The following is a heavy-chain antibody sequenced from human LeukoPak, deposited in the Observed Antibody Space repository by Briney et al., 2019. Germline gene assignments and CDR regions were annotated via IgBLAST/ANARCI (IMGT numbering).Heavy chain of an antibody. CDR2: ISGYTGKT. CDR1: GYTFTSYG. J-gene: IGHJ3*02. D-gene: IGHD4-23*01. CDR3: ARPDYGGNRGSFDI. V-gene: IGHV1-18*01. Sequence: ASVKVSCKASGYTFTSYGISWVRKAPGQGLEWMGWISGYTGKTNSAQILQGRVTMTTDTSTSTAYMELRSLRSDDTAVYYCARPDYGGNRGSFDIWGQGTMVTVSS.